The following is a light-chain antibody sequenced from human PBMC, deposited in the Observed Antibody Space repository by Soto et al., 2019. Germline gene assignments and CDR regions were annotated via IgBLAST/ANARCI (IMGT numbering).Light chain of an antibody. CDR2: SAS. Sequence: EVVMTQSPATLSVSPGERATLSCRASQFVSTNLAWYQQKPGQAPRLIIYSASTRATGIAHRFSGSGSGTECTLTISCLPSGDFDVYYWQQFHSWPPLTFGGGTKVELK. V-gene: IGKV3D-15*01. CDR1: QFVSTN. CDR3: QQFHSWPPLT. J-gene: IGKJ4*01.